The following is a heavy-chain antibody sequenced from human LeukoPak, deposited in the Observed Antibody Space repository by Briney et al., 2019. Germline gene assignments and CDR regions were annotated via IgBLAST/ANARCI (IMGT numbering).Heavy chain of an antibody. CDR3: ARDRGYYDSSGYRYAFDI. V-gene: IGHV4-38-2*02. D-gene: IGHD3-22*01. J-gene: IGHJ3*02. CDR1: GYSISSGYY. CDR2: IHSSGNT. Sequence: SETLSLTCTVSGYSISSGYYWGWIRQPPGKRLEWVGSIHSSGNTYYSPTLKSRVTISVDTSKNQFSLNPTSVTAADAAVYYCARDRGYYDSSGYRYAFDIWGQGTMVTVSS.